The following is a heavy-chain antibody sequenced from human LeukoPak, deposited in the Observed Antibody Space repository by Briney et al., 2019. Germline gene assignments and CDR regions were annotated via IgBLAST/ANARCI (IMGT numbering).Heavy chain of an antibody. J-gene: IGHJ4*02. V-gene: IGHV4-38-2*01. CDR2: IYHSGST. CDR1: GGSFSSGYY. CDR3: ARHSAVGGVITL. D-gene: IGHD3-10*01. Sequence: PSETLSLTWSVYGGSFSSGYYWGWVRQPPGKGLEWIGSIYHSGSTYYNPSLKSRVTISVHTSKNQFSLKLSSVTAADTAVYFCARHSAVGGVITLWGQGTMVTVSS.